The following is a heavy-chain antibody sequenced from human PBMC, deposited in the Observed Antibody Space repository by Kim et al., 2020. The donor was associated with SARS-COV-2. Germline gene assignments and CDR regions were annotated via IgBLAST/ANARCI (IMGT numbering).Heavy chain of an antibody. CDR3: AKSGPSNRCSDDPNDI. J-gene: IGHJ3*02. D-gene: IGHD2-8*01. V-gene: IGHV3-11*03. Sequence: SVKGRFTISRDNAKNSMFLQMSSLRADDTAIYYCAKSGPSNRCSDDPNDIWGQGTMVTVSS.